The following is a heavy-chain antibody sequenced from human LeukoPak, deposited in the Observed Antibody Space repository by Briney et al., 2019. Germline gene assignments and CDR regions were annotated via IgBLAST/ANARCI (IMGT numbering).Heavy chain of an antibody. CDR1: GGSISSYY. Sequence: SETLSLTCTVSGGSISSYYWSWIRQPAGKGLEWIGRIYTSGSTNYNPSLKSRVTMSVDTSKNQFSLKLSSVTAADTAVYYCARGLSLNWGYWFDPWGQGTLVTVSS. J-gene: IGHJ5*02. D-gene: IGHD7-27*01. CDR3: ARGLSLNWGYWFDP. CDR2: IYTSGST. V-gene: IGHV4-4*07.